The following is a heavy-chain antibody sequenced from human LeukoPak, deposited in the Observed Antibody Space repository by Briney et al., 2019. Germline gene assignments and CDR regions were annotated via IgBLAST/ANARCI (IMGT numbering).Heavy chain of an antibody. V-gene: IGHV4-39*07. CDR1: GGSISSSSYY. J-gene: IGHJ4*02. Sequence: SETLSLTCTVSGGSISSSSYYWGWIRQPPGKGLEWIGSIYYSGSTYYNPSPKSRVTISVDTSKNQFSLKLSSVTAADTAVYYCANGPPPPYCSGGSCWGNWGQGTLVTVSS. CDR2: IYYSGST. CDR3: ANGPPPPYCSGGSCWGN. D-gene: IGHD2-15*01.